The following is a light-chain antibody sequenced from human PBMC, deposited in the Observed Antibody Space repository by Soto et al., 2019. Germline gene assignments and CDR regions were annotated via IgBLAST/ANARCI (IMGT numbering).Light chain of an antibody. CDR3: HQRGNWPRT. V-gene: IGKV3-11*01. Sequence: EIVLTQSPATLSLSPGERATVSCRASQSVTTYLAWYQQKPGQAPRLLIYDASNRATGIPPRFSGSGSGTDFTLSISSLEPEDFAIYYCHQRGNWPRTFGQGTKLEIK. CDR1: QSVTTY. CDR2: DAS. J-gene: IGKJ2*01.